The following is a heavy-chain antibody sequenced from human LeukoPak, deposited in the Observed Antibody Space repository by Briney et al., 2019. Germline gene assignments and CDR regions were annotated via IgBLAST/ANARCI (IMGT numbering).Heavy chain of an antibody. CDR3: AKNINYDFWSALDY. V-gene: IGHV4-34*01. D-gene: IGHD3-3*01. CDR2: INHSGST. J-gene: IGHJ4*02. CDR1: GGSFSGYY. Sequence: PSETLSLTCAVYGGSFSGYYWSWIRQPPGKGLEWIGEINHSGSTNYNPSLKSRVTISVDTSKNQFSLKLSSVTAADTAVYYCAKNINYDFWSALDYWGQGTLVTVSS.